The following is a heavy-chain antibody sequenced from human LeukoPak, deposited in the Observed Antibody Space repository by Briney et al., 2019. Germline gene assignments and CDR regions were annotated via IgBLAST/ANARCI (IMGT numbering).Heavy chain of an antibody. D-gene: IGHD6-6*01. V-gene: IGHV3-7*01. CDR2: IKQDGSEK. Sequence: GGSLRLSCAASGFTFSSYWMSWVRQAPGKGLEWVANIKQDGSEKYYVDSVKGRFTISRANAKNSLYLQMNSLRAEDTAVYYCARSAGAARPGDIDYWGQGTLVTVSS. J-gene: IGHJ4*02. CDR1: GFTFSSYW. CDR3: ARSAGAARPGDIDY.